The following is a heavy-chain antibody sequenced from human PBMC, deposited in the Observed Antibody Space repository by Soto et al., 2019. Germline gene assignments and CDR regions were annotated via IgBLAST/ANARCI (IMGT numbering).Heavy chain of an antibody. V-gene: IGHV4-61*01. CDR2: IYYSGST. CDR1: GGSVSSGSYY. CDR3: ARAALAPTTVTTNYFDY. J-gene: IGHJ4*02. Sequence: TSETLSLTCTVSGGSVSSGSYYWSWIRQPPGKGLEWIGYIYYSGSTNYNPSLKSRVTISVDTSKNQFSLKLSSVTAADTAVYYCARAALAPTTVTTNYFDYWGQGTLVTVSS. D-gene: IGHD4-17*01.